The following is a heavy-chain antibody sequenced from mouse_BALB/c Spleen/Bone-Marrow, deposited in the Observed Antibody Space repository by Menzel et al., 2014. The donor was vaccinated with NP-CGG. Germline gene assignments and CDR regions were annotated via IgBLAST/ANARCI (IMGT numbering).Heavy chain of an antibody. D-gene: IGHD1-1*01. J-gene: IGHJ3*01. CDR1: GFSLTSFG. Sequence: VQVVESGPGLVAPSQSLSITCTVSGFSLTSFGVHWVRQPPGKGLEWLGVIWAGGSTNYNSALMSRLSISKDSSKSQVFLKMNSLQTDDTAVYYCATLRVVRGYWGQGTLVTVSA. V-gene: IGHV2-9*02. CDR3: ATLRVVRGY. CDR2: IWAGGST.